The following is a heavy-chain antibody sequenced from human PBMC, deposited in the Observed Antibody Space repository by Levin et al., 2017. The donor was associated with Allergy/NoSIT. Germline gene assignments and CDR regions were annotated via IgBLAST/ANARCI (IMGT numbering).Heavy chain of an antibody. V-gene: IGHV3-11*01. D-gene: IGHD3-10*01. Sequence: GGSLRLSCAASGFTFSDYYMSWIRQAPGKGLEWVSYISSSGSTIYYADSVKGRFTISRDNAKNSLYLQMNSLRAEDTAVYYCARGRELARFGENGYYYYYGMDVWGQGTTVTVSS. CDR3: ARGRELARFGENGYYYYYGMDV. CDR2: ISSSGSTI. CDR1: GFTFSDYY. J-gene: IGHJ6*02.